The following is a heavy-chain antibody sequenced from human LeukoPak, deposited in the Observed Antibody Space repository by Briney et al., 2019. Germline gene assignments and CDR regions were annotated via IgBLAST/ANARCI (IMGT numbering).Heavy chain of an antibody. CDR1: GFPVSSNY. V-gene: IGHV3-53*01. D-gene: IGHD2-15*01. CDR2: IYSGGST. Sequence: PGGSLRLSCAASGFPVSSNYMTWVRQAPGKGLEWVSVIYSGGSTNYADSVKGRFTIPRDNSKNTLYLQMNSLRAEDTAVYYCARDHCSGGSCYSAYWGQGTLVTVSP. J-gene: IGHJ4*02. CDR3: ARDHCSGGSCYSAY.